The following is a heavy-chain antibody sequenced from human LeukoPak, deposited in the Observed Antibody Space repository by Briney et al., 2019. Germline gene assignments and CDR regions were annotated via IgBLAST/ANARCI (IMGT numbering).Heavy chain of an antibody. CDR2: MYYSGST. CDR1: GGSVSSGDYY. CDR3: ARPYYYDSRIDP. V-gene: IGHV4-30-4*01. J-gene: IGHJ5*02. D-gene: IGHD3-22*01. Sequence: SETLSLTCTVSGGSVSSGDYYWSWIRQPPGKGLEWIAHMYYSGSTYYNPSLKSRVTMSADTSKNQLSLKLSSVTAAVTAVYYCARPYYYDSRIDPWGQGILVTVSS.